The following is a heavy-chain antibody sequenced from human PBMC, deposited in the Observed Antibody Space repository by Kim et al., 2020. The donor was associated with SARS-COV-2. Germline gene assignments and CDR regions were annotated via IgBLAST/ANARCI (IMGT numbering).Heavy chain of an antibody. CDR3: ATGGLWFGD. J-gene: IGHJ4*02. CDR2: IKSKSEGVTT. CDR1: GLNFNRAW. D-gene: IGHD3-10*01. Sequence: GGSLRLSCSAPGLNFNRAWVTWVRQAPAKGLECVGRIKSKSEGVTTDYAAPVKGRFRVSMDESIETIYLEMINLNVEDTGIYYCATGGLWFGDWGQGTRVSVSS. V-gene: IGHV3-15*05.